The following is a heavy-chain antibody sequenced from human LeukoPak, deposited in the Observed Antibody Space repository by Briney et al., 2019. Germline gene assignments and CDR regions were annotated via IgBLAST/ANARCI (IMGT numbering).Heavy chain of an antibody. J-gene: IGHJ3*02. CDR2: ISWYGDTT. Sequence: GGSLRLSCAASGFTFDDYIMHWVRQAPGKGLEWVSLISWYGDTTYYADSVKGRFTISRDNSKNSLYLLMNSLTTEDTALYYCAKARGLIGGAFDIWGRGTMVTVSS. CDR1: GFTFDDYI. CDR3: AKARGLIGGAFDI. V-gene: IGHV3-43*01. D-gene: IGHD3-22*01.